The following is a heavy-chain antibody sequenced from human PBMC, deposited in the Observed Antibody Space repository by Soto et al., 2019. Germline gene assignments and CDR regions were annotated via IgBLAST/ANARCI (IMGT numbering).Heavy chain of an antibody. CDR2: ISYDGSNK. CDR3: AKVACTNGVCYFGGMDV. J-gene: IGHJ6*02. D-gene: IGHD2-8*01. CDR1: RFTFSSYG. Sequence: GGSLRLSCAASRFTFSSYGMHWVRQAPGKGLEWVAVISYDGSNKYYADSVKGRFTISRDNSKNTLYLQMNSLRAEDTAVYYCAKVACTNGVCYFGGMDVWGQGTTVTVSS. V-gene: IGHV3-30*18.